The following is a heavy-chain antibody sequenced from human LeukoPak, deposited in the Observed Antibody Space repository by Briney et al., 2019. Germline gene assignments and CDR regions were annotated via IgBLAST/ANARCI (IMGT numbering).Heavy chain of an antibody. CDR1: GGSISSYY. CDR3: AREVAAATWNYFDY. D-gene: IGHD2-15*01. J-gene: IGHJ4*02. CDR2: IYYSGST. V-gene: IGHV4-59*01. Sequence: SETLSLTCTVSGGSISSYYWSWVRQPPGKGLEWMGYIYYSGSTNYNPSLKSRVTISVDTSKNQFSLKLSSVTAADTAVYYCAREVAAATWNYFDYWGQGTLVTVSS.